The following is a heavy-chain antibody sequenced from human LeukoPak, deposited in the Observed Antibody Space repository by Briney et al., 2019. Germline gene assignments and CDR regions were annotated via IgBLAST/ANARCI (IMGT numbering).Heavy chain of an antibody. V-gene: IGHV1-2*02. J-gene: IGHJ4*02. CDR3: ARSGISGSYSFDY. Sequence: GASVKVSCKASGYTFTGYYLHWVRQAPGQGLEWMGCVNPNSGDTNYAQKFQGSVTMTRDMSTSTVYMELSSLRSEDTAVYYCARSGISGSYSFDYWGQGTLVTVSS. CDR2: VNPNSGDT. CDR1: GYTFTGYY. D-gene: IGHD1-26*01.